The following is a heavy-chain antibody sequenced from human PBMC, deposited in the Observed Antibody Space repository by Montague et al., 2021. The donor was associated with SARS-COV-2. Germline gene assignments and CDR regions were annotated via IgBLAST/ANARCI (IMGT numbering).Heavy chain of an antibody. V-gene: IGHV2-70*01. CDR2: IDWDDDK. D-gene: IGHD1-26*01. CDR1: GFSLSTSGMC. J-gene: IGHJ3*02. Sequence: PALMKPTQTLTLTCTFSGFSLSTSGMCVSWIRQPPGKALEWLALIDWDDDKYYSTSLKTRLTISKDTSKNQVVLTMTNMDPVDTATYYCARIWGATRGDAFHIWGQGTLVAVSS. CDR3: ARIWGATRGDAFHI.